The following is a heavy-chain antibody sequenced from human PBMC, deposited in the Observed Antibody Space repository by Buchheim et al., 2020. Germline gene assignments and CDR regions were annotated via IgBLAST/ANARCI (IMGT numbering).Heavy chain of an antibody. V-gene: IGHV2-70*15. CDR2: IDWDDDK. J-gene: IGHJ4*02. Sequence: QVTLRESGPALVKPTQTLTLTCTFSGFSLSASGVCVSWIRQPPGKALEWLARIDWDDDKRYSTSLKTRLTISKDTSKNQVDLIMTSMDPVDTATYYCARSYTGNYYEFDYWGQGTL. CDR1: GFSLSASGVC. D-gene: IGHD1-26*01. CDR3: ARSYTGNYYEFDY.